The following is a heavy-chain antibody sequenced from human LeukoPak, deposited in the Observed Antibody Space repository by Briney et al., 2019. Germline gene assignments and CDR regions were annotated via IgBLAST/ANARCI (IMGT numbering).Heavy chain of an antibody. Sequence: SETLSLTCTVSGGSIRSYYWSWIRQPPGKGLEWIGYMYYRGNTNYNPSLKSRVTISVDTSKNQFSLKLSSVTAADTAVYYCARSAVDYYYYYYMDVWGKGTTVTVSS. J-gene: IGHJ6*03. D-gene: IGHD4-23*01. CDR1: GGSIRSYY. CDR3: ARSAVDYYYYYYMDV. V-gene: IGHV4-59*01. CDR2: MYYRGNT.